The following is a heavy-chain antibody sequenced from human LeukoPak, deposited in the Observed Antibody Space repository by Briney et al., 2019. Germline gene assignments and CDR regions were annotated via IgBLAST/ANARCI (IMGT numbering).Heavy chain of an antibody. Sequence: GGSLRLSCAASGFTFSSSAMSWVRQAPGKGLEWVAAISDTGRLSYCADSVNGRFTISRDNSKNTLSLQMNSLRAEDTAVYYCARDQSRGVGADFYYYGMDVWGQGTTVTVSS. CDR1: GFTFSSSA. V-gene: IGHV3-23*01. J-gene: IGHJ6*02. CDR2: ISDTGRLS. D-gene: IGHD1-26*01. CDR3: ARDQSRGVGADFYYYGMDV.